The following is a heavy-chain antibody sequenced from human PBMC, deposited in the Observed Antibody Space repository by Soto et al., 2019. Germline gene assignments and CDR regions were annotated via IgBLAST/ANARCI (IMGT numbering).Heavy chain of an antibody. V-gene: IGHV1-8*02. CDR3: ARGKVDTLTDF. Sequence: ASVRVSCKASGCTFTDFDINWVRQAPGQVLEWMGWMNPNNGNTRYAQHIQDRLIMTRDTYISTAFMERTSLRYEDTALYFCARGKVDTLTDFWGQ. D-gene: IGHD5-18*01. CDR2: MNPNNGNT. CDR1: GCTFTDFD. J-gene: IGHJ4*01.